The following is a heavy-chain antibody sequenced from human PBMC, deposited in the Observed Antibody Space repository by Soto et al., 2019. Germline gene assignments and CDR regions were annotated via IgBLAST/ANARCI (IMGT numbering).Heavy chain of an antibody. CDR3: ARSLRPLCWFDP. V-gene: IGHV3-23*01. CDR2: ISGNGGSI. CDR1: GVTFSAYA. J-gene: IGHJ5*02. Sequence: EVQVLESGGDLVQPGGSLRLSCAASGVTFSAYAMNWVRRAPGKGLEGVSGISGNGGSIYYADSVKGRFTISRDNFKNTIYLQMNSLRAEDTAMYYCARSLRPLCWFDPWGQGTLVTVSS.